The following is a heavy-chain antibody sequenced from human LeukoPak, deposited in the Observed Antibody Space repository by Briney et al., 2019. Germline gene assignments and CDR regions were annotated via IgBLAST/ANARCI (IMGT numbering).Heavy chain of an antibody. V-gene: IGHV4-4*07. CDR3: ARGGYYESSGYYEYFQH. CDR2: IYTSGST. D-gene: IGHD3-22*01. CDR1: GGSISNYY. Sequence: SETLSLTCTVSGGSISNYYWSWIRQPAGKGLEWIGRIYTSGSTIYNPSLKGRVTMSVDTSKNQFSLKLSSVTAADTAVYYCARGGYYESSGYYEYFQHWGQGTLVTVSS. J-gene: IGHJ1*01.